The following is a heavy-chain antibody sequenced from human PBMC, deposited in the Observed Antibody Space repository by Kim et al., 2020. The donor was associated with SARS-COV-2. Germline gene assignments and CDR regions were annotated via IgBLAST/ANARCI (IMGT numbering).Heavy chain of an antibody. Sequence: SLKSRVTISRDTSKNQFSLKLSSVTAADTAVYYCARVQYSGYDEEGYFDYWGQGTLVTVSS. V-gene: IGHV4-59*01. D-gene: IGHD5-12*01. J-gene: IGHJ4*02. CDR3: ARVQYSGYDEEGYFDY.